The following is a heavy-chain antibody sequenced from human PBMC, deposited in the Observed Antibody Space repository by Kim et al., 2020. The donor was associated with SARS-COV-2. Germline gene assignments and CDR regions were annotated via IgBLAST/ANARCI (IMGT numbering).Heavy chain of an antibody. CDR3: AKASPHGTVTIDT. V-gene: IGHV3-23*01. J-gene: IGHJ5*02. Sequence: YADTVKGRFTITKENSKNTLYLQMNSLRAEDTAVYYCAKASPHGTVTIDTWGQGTLVTVSS. D-gene: IGHD4-17*01.